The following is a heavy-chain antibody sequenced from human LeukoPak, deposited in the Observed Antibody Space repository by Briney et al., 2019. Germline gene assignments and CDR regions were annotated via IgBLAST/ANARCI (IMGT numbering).Heavy chain of an antibody. V-gene: IGHV3-33*01. J-gene: IGHJ6*02. CDR2: IWYDGSNK. CDR1: GFTFSSYG. CDR3: ARVATSTWFGEPYGMDV. Sequence: GGSLRLSCAASGFTFSSYGMHWVRQAPGKGLEWVAVIWYDGSNKYYADSVKGRSTISRDNSKNTLYLQMNSLRSEDTAVYYCARVATSTWFGEPYGMDVWGQGTTVTVSS. D-gene: IGHD3-10*01.